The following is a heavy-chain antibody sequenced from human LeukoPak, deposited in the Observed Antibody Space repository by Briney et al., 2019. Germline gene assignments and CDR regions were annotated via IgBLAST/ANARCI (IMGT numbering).Heavy chain of an antibody. V-gene: IGHV5-51*01. CDR1: GYNFATYW. J-gene: IGHJ3*02. CDR3: ARRMDVNGLYAFDI. Sequence: GESVKISCEGFGYNFATYWIAWVRPIPVQGLGWMGFIHPDDSDIRYSPSFQGQVTIAADKSISTAYLQWISLKASDTAMYYCARRMDVNGLYAFDIWGQGTMVIVSS. CDR2: IHPDDSDI. D-gene: IGHD4/OR15-4a*01.